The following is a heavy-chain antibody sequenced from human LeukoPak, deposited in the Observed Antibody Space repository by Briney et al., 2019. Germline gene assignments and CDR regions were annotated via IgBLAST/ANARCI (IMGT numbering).Heavy chain of an antibody. CDR2: IYYSDST. J-gene: IGHJ3*02. D-gene: IGHD1-26*01. V-gene: IGHV4-59*12. CDR3: ARDVKWELLGAFDI. CDR1: GGSISNYF. Sequence: SSETLSLTCTVSGGSISNYFWSWIRQPPGKGLECIGYIYYSDSTNYNPSLKSRVTISVGTSKNQFSLKLSSVTAADTAVYYCARDVKWELLGAFDIWGQGTMVTVSS.